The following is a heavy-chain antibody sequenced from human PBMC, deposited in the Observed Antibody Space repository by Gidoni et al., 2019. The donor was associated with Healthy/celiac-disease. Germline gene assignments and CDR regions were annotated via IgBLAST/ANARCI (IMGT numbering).Heavy chain of an antibody. CDR1: GGSISSGGYY. CDR2: IYYSGST. J-gene: IGHJ5*02. Sequence: QVQLQESGPGLVKPSQTLSLTCTVSGGSISSGGYYWSWIRQHPGKGLEWIGYIYYSGSTYYNPSLKSRVTISVDTSKNQFSLKLSSVTAADTAVYYCARTPAGYDSINWFDPWGQGTLVTVSS. D-gene: IGHD3-22*01. V-gene: IGHV4-31*03. CDR3: ARTPAGYDSINWFDP.